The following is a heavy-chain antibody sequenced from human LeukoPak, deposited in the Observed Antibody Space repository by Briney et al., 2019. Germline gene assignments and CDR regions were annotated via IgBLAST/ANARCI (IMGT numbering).Heavy chain of an antibody. V-gene: IGHV3-66*01. CDR2: IYSGGST. Sequence: PGGSLRLSCAASGFTVSSNYMSWVRQAPGKGLEWVSVIYSGGSTYYADSVKGRFTISRDNAKNTLYLQMNSLRAEDTAVYYCARDPYYYDSSTYSGTRDWGQGTLVTVSS. D-gene: IGHD3-22*01. J-gene: IGHJ4*02. CDR3: ARDPYYYDSSTYSGTRD. CDR1: GFTVSSNY.